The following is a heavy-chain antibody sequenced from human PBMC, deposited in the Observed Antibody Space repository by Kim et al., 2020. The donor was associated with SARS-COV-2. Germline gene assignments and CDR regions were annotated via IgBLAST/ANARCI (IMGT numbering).Heavy chain of an antibody. J-gene: IGHJ6*02. D-gene: IGHD6-6*01. CDR3: AVEIEYSSPLGMDV. Sequence: EPQFQGRVTITADESTSPAYMELSSLRSEDTAVYYCAVEIEYSSPLGMDVWGQGTTVTVSS. V-gene: IGHV1-69*01.